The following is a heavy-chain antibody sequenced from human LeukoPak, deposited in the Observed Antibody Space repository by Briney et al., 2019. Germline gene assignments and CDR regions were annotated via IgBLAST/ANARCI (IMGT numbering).Heavy chain of an antibody. D-gene: IGHD3-9*01. V-gene: IGHV1-2*06. CDR1: GYTFTGYY. J-gene: IGHJ4*02. Sequence: ASVKVSCKASGYTFTGYYIHWVRQAPGQGLERMGQINPNNGDADYAQKFQGRVAMTWDTSINTAYMELSRLRSDDTAVYYCARGADDILTGYYMSDWGQGTLVTVSS. CDR3: ARGADDILTGYYMSD. CDR2: INPNNGDA.